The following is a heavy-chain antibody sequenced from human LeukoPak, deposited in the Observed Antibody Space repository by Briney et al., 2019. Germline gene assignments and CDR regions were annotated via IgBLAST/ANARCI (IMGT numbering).Heavy chain of an antibody. CDR3: TTDLSWYGSGSY. CDR2: IKSKTDGGTT. Sequence: PGGSLRLSCAASGFTFSNAWMSWVRQAPGKGLEWVGRIKSKTDGGTTDYAAPVKGRFTISRDDSKNTLYLQMNSLKTEDTAVYYCTTDLSWYGSGSYWGQGTLVTVSS. J-gene: IGHJ4*02. D-gene: IGHD3-10*01. CDR1: GFTFSNAW. V-gene: IGHV3-15*01.